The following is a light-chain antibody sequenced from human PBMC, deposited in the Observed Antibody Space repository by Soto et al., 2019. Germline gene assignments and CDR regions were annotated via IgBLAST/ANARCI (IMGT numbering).Light chain of an antibody. CDR3: QQSYSTPRT. V-gene: IGKV1-39*01. CDR1: QSISNF. Sequence: DIQMTQSPSSLSASVGDRVTITCRASQSISNFLNWYQQKPGKAPKLLIYAAPSFQSGVPSRFSGSGSGTDFTLTISSLQPEDFATYYCQQSYSTPRTFGQGTKVDIK. J-gene: IGKJ1*01. CDR2: AAP.